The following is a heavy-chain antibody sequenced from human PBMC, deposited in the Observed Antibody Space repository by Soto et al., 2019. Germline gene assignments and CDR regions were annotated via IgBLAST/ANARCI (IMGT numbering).Heavy chain of an antibody. CDR2: IYRSGST. Sequence: LSLTCAVSGGSISSGGYSWSWIRQPPGKGLEWIGYIYRSGSTYYNPSLKSRVTISVDRSKNQFSLKLSSVTAADTAVYYCASFSGYSYGPLDYWGQGTLVTVSS. D-gene: IGHD5-18*01. CDR1: GGSISSGGYS. J-gene: IGHJ4*02. V-gene: IGHV4-30-2*01. CDR3: ASFSGYSYGPLDY.